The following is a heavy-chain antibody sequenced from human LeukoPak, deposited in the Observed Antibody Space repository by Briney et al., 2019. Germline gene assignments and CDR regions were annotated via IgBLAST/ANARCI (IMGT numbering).Heavy chain of an antibody. CDR3: ARVFFDYYDSSGPFDY. V-gene: IGHV1-69*05. J-gene: IGHJ4*02. CDR1: GGTFSSYA. CDR2: IIPIFGTA. D-gene: IGHD3-22*01. Sequence: VKVSCKASGGTFSSYAISWVRQAPGQGLEWMGGIIPIFGTANYAQRFQGRVTITTDESTSTAYMELSSLRSEDTAVYYCARVFFDYYDSSGPFDYWGQGTLVTVSS.